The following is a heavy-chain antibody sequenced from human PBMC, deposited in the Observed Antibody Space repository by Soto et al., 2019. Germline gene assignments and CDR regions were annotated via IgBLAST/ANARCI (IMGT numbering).Heavy chain of an antibody. V-gene: IGHV4-34*01. J-gene: IGHJ4*02. D-gene: IGHD6-13*01. CDR2: INDSGGT. Sequence: QVQLQQWGAGLLKPSETLSLNCAVYGGSFSGYCWSWIRQPPGKGLEWIGEINDSGGTNYNPSLKSRVSISVDTSKNQFSLNLSSVTAVDTAVYHCARGRKAYSSSWYVDWGQGTLVTVSS. CDR1: GGSFSGYC. CDR3: ARGRKAYSSSWYVD.